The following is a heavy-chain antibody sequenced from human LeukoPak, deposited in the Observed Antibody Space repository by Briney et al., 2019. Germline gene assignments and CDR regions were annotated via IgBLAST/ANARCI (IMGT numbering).Heavy chain of an antibody. Sequence: ASVKVSCKASGYTFTSYGISWVRQAPGQGLEWMGWISAYNGNTNYAQKLQGRVTMTTDTSTSTAYMELRSLRSDDTAVYYCARDRGRPPYYYDSSGYSYYFDYWGQGTLVTVSS. CDR2: ISAYNGNT. J-gene: IGHJ4*02. CDR3: ARDRGRPPYYYDSSGYSYYFDY. CDR1: GYTFTSYG. V-gene: IGHV1-18*01. D-gene: IGHD3-22*01.